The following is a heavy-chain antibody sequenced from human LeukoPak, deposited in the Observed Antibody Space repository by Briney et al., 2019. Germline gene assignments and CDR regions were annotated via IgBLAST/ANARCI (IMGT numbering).Heavy chain of an antibody. CDR2: IKQDGSEK. V-gene: IGHV3-7*01. Sequence: GGSLRLSCAASGFTFSSYWMSWVRQAPGKGLEWVANIKQDGSEKYYVDSVKGRFTISRDNAKNSLYLQMNSLRAEDTSVYYCARVTGLGSSGQIDYWGQGTLVTVSS. D-gene: IGHD3-22*01. J-gene: IGHJ4*02. CDR1: GFTFSSYW. CDR3: ARVTGLGSSGQIDY.